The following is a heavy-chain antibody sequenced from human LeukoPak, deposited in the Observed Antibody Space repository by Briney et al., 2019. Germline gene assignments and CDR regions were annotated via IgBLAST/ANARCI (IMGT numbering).Heavy chain of an antibody. CDR3: ARDRPYCSGGSCFDDYYYGMDV. CDR1: GFTFSSYS. V-gene: IGHV3-48*04. D-gene: IGHD2-15*01. Sequence: GGSLRLSCAASGFTFSSYSMNWVRQAPGKGLEWVSHITASGTAMFYADSVKGRFTISRDNAKNTLYLQMNSLRAEDTAVYYCARDRPYCSGGSCFDDYYYGMDVWGQGTTVTVSS. J-gene: IGHJ6*02. CDR2: ITASGTAM.